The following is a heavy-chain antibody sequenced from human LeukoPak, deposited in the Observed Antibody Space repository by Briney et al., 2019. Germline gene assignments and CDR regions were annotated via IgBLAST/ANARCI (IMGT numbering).Heavy chain of an antibody. Sequence: PGGSLRLSCAASGFTFSSYAVNWVRQAPGKGLEWVSHIKSDGTFTNYADSVRGRFTISRDNARNTLFLQMNSLRAEDTAVYYCARDGLPAAADSWGQGTLVTVSS. V-gene: IGHV3-74*01. J-gene: IGHJ4*02. CDR3: ARDGLPAAADS. CDR1: GFTFSSYA. CDR2: IKSDGTFT. D-gene: IGHD2-2*01.